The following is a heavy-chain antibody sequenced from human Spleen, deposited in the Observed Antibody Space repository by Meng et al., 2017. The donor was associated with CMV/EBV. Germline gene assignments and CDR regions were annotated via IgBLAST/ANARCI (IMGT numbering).Heavy chain of an antibody. V-gene: IGHV4-34*01. D-gene: IGHD3-9*01. Sequence: NGGSLRAYYWSYIRQPPGKGLEWIAEINHSGSTNYNPSLKSRVTVSVDPSKKQFSLRLTSVTAADTAVYYCARGRGPLIGGTYLDYWGQGTLVTVSS. CDR2: INHSGST. J-gene: IGHJ4*02. CDR3: ARGRGPLIGGTYLDY. CDR1: GGSLRAYY.